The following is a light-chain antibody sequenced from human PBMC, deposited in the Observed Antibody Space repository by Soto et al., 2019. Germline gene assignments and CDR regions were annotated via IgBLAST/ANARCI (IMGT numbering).Light chain of an antibody. CDR1: QSVSSSY. CDR3: HQYNSWPRGT. J-gene: IGKJ3*01. V-gene: IGKV3-20*01. CDR2: GAS. Sequence: EIVLTQSPGTLSLSPGERATLSCRASQSVSSSYLAWYQQKPGQAPRLLIYGASSRATDIPDRFSGSGSGTEFTLTISSLQSEDSAVYYCHQYNSWPRGTFGPGTKVEIK.